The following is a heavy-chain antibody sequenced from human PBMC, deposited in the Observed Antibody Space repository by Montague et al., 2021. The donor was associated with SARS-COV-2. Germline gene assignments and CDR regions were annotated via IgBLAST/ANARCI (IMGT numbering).Heavy chain of an antibody. CDR1: GGSISSSSYY. J-gene: IGHJ5*02. V-gene: IGHV4-39*01. Sequence: SETLSLTCTVSGGSISSSSYYWGWIRQPPGKGLEWIGSIYYSGSTYYNPSLKSRVTISVDTSKNQFSLKLSSVTAADTAVYYYARRSYDILTGYFIPNWFDPWGQGTLVTVSS. D-gene: IGHD3-9*01. CDR3: ARRSYDILTGYFIPNWFDP. CDR2: IYYSGST.